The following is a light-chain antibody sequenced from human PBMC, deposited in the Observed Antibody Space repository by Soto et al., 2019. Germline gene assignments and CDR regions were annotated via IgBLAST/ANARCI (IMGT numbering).Light chain of an antibody. J-gene: IGLJ3*02. V-gene: IGLV1-40*01. CDR1: SSNIGAGYD. CDR2: GNS. Sequence: QSVLTQPPSVSGAPGQTVTISCTGSSSNIGAGYDVHWYQQLPGTAPKLLIYGNSNRPSGVPDRFSGSKSGTSASLAITGLQAEDEADYYCQSYDSSWVFGGGTKLTVL. CDR3: QSYDSSWV.